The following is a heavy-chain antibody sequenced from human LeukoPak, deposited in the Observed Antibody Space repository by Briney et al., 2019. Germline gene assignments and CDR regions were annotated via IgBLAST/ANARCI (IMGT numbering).Heavy chain of an antibody. Sequence: SQTLSLTCTVSGGSISSGSYYWSWIRQPAGKGLEWIGRIYTSGSTNYNPSRRSRVTISVATPKNQFILKLTSVTAPATPVYYCARGRVVPAAIGSWSDPGSQGTLVTVSS. CDR3: ARGRVVPAAIGSWSDP. D-gene: IGHD2-2*01. CDR2: IYTSGST. CDR1: GGSISSGSYY. V-gene: IGHV4-61*02. J-gene: IGHJ5*02.